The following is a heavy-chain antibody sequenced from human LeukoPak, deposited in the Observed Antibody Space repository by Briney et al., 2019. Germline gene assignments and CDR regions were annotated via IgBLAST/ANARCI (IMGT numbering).Heavy chain of an antibody. CDR3: ARDNGNGYCDY. CDR2: ISSSSSTI. V-gene: IGHV3-48*02. D-gene: IGHD4-23*01. Sequence: GGSLRLSCVVSGFTFSSYTMSWVRRAPGKGLEWVSYISSSSSTIYYADSVKGRFTISRDNAKNSLYLQMNSLREEDTAVYYCARDNGNGYCDYWGQGTLVTVSS. CDR1: GFTFSSYT. J-gene: IGHJ4*02.